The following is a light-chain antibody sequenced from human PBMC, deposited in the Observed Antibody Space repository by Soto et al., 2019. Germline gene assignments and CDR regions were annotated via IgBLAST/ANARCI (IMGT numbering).Light chain of an antibody. V-gene: IGKV1-27*01. Sequence: DILMTQSPTSLSASVGDRVTITCRASQDIRNFVAWYQQKPGKAPRLLIYAASTLQSGVPSRFSGSGSGTAFTLTINSLQPEDVATYSCQKYSSVPVFGPGTKVEIK. CDR1: QDIRNF. CDR2: AAS. J-gene: IGKJ3*01. CDR3: QKYSSVPV.